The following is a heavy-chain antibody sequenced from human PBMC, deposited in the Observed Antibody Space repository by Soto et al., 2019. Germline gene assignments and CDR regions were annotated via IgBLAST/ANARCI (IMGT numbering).Heavy chain of an antibody. CDR1: GGSISSGNYY. CDR2: ISYSGST. J-gene: IGHJ4*02. CDR3: ATMGTPATGLYYFDY. V-gene: IGHV4-30-4*01. Sequence: QVQLQEAGPGLVKPSQTLSLTCTVSGGSISSGNYYWSWIRQPPGKGVAWIGFISYSGSTYYSVSLKSRVTIAVDTSKNQFSLNLSFVTAADTAVYYCATMGTPATGLYYFDYWGQGTLVTVSS. D-gene: IGHD2-15*01.